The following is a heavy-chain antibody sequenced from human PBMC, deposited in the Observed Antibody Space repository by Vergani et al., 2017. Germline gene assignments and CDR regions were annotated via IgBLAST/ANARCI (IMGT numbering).Heavy chain of an antibody. CDR3: ARVSRSWGGGTADNWFDP. CDR1: GFTFSSYE. V-gene: IGHV3-48*03. J-gene: IGHJ5*02. D-gene: IGHD6-13*01. CDR2: ISSSGSTI. Sequence: EVQLVESGGGLVQPGGSLRLSCAASGFTFSSYEMNWVRQAPGKGLEWVSYISSSGSTIYYADSVKGRFTISRDNAKNSLYLQMNSLRAEDTAVYYCARVSRSWGGGTADNWFDPWGQGTLVTVSS.